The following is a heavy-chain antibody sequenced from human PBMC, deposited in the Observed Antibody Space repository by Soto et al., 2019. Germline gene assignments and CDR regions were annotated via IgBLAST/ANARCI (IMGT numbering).Heavy chain of an antibody. Sequence: GGSLRLSCAASGFTFDDYTMHWVRQAPGKGLEWVSLISWDGGSTYYADSVKGRFTISRDNSKNSLYLQMNSLRTEDTALYYCAKAYRDGYGMDVWGQGTTVTVSS. J-gene: IGHJ6*02. CDR2: ISWDGGST. CDR3: AKAYRDGYGMDV. CDR1: GFTFDDYT. D-gene: IGHD1-26*01. V-gene: IGHV3-43*01.